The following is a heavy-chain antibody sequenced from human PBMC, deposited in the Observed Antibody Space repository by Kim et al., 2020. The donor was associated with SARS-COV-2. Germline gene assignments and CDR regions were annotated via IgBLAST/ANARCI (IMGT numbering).Heavy chain of an antibody. J-gene: IGHJ4*02. Sequence: SETLSLTCAVYGGSFSGYYWSWIRQPPGKGLEWIGEINHSGSTNYNPSLKSRVTISVDTSKNQFSLKLSSVTAADTAVYYCAARYSSSRVEDYWGQGTLVTVSS. V-gene: IGHV4-34*01. CDR1: GGSFSGYY. CDR3: AARYSSSRVEDY. CDR2: INHSGST. D-gene: IGHD6-13*01.